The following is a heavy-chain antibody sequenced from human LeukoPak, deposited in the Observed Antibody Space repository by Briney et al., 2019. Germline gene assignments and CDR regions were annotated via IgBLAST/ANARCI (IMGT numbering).Heavy chain of an antibody. CDR3: ARGPRHYYGSGSYYSEY. Sequence: PGGSLRLSCAASGFTFSSYGMHWVRQAPGKGLEWVAVISYDGSNKYYADSVKGRFTISRDSSKNTLYLQMNSLRADDTAVYYCARGPRHYYGSGSYYSEYWGQGTLVTVSS. D-gene: IGHD3-10*01. CDR1: GFTFSSYG. V-gene: IGHV3-30*03. J-gene: IGHJ4*02. CDR2: ISYDGSNK.